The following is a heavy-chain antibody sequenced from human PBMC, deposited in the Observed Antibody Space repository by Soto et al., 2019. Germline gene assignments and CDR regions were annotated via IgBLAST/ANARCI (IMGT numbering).Heavy chain of an antibody. V-gene: IGHV3-21*01. CDR2: ISSSSSYI. J-gene: IGHJ4*02. Sequence: EVQLVESGGGLVKPGGSLRLSCAASGFTFSSYSMNWVRQAPGKGLEWVSSISSSSSYIYYADSVKGRFTISRDNAKNSLYLQMNRLRAEDTAVYYCARARGAVTTLIAYWGQGTLVTVSS. D-gene: IGHD4-17*01. CDR3: ARARGAVTTLIAY. CDR1: GFTFSSYS.